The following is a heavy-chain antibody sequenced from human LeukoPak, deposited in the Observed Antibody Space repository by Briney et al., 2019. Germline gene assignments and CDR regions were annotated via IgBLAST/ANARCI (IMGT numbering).Heavy chain of an antibody. J-gene: IGHJ4*02. CDR3: AKDSYSKGDY. D-gene: IGHD1-26*01. CDR2: IKQDGSES. Sequence: GGSLRLSCAASGFTFSTYGMYWVRQAPGKGLEWVANIKQDGSESNYVGSVKGRFTISRDNAKNSLYLQMNSLRAEDTAVYYCAKDSYSKGDYWGQGTLVTVSS. V-gene: IGHV3-7*03. CDR1: GFTFSTYG.